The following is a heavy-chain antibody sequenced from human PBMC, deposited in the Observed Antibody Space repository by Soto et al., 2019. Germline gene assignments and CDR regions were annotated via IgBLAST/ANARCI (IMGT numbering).Heavy chain of an antibody. D-gene: IGHD3-16*01. CDR3: ARRGRLGCFDY. V-gene: IGHV3-48*01. CDR2: ISSSSSTI. Sequence: GGSLRLSCAASGFTFSSYSMNWVRQAPGKGLECVSYISSSSSTIYYADSVKGRFTISRDNAKNSLYLQMNSLRAEDTAVYYCARRGRLGCFDYWGQGTLVTVSS. CDR1: GFTFSSYS. J-gene: IGHJ4*02.